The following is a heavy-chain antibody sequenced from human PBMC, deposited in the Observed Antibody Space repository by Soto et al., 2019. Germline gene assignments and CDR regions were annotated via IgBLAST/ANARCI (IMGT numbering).Heavy chain of an antibody. Sequence: QVQLQESGPGLVKPSETLSLTCTVSGGSISSYYWSWIRQPPGKGLEWIGYIYYSGSTNYNPSLKSQXTXXXXXXXXXXXXXXXXXXXXXXXXXXXXXXXXXXXXXXXPGFDYWGQGTLVTVSS. CDR3: XXXXXXXXXXXXPGFDY. CDR2: IYYSGST. CDR1: GGSISSYY. V-gene: IGHV4-59*01. J-gene: IGHJ4*02.